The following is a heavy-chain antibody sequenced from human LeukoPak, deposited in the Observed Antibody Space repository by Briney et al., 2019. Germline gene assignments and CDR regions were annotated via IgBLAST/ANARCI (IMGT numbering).Heavy chain of an antibody. CDR2: INPKGAST. CDR3: ARDYYGGPT. J-gene: IGHJ5*02. D-gene: IGHD4-23*01. Sequence: GASVKVPCKASGYIFTSYYIHWVRQAPGQGLEWMGIINPKGASTSYAQKFQGRVTMTRDTSTSTVYMELSSLRSEDTAVYYCARDYYGGPTWGQGTLVTVSS. V-gene: IGHV1-46*01. CDR1: GYIFTSYY.